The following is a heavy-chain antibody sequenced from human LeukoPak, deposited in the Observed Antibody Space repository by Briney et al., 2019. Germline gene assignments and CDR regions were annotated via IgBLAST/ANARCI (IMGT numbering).Heavy chain of an antibody. D-gene: IGHD3-22*01. CDR2: IYYSGST. CDR3: ARGDYYDSSGYYYGGVDY. Sequence: PSESLSLTCTVSGGSISSYYWSWIRQPPGKGLEWIGYIYYSGSTNYNPSLKSRVTISVDTSKNQFSLKLSSVTAADTAVYYCARGDYYDSSGYYYGGVDYWGQGTLVTVSS. V-gene: IGHV4-59*01. J-gene: IGHJ4*02. CDR1: GGSISSYY.